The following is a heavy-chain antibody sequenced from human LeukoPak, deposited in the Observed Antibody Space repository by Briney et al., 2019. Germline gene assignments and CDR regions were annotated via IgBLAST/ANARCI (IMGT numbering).Heavy chain of an antibody. CDR1: GGSFSGYY. Sequence: SETLSLTCAVSGGSFSGYYYSWIRQPPGKGLEWIAEINHNGSTNYNPSPMSRVTISVDSSMNQFSLKLSSVTAADTAVYYRARGQAPDVWGQGTTVTVSS. V-gene: IGHV4-34*01. J-gene: IGHJ6*02. CDR3: ARGQAPDV. CDR2: INHNGST.